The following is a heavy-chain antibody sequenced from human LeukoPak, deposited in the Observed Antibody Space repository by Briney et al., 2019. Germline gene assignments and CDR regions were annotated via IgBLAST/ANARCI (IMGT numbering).Heavy chain of an antibody. J-gene: IGHJ4*02. Sequence: SVKVSCKASGFTFTSSTIQWVRQARGQRLEWIGWIVVGSGNTNYAQKFQERVIITRDMPTTTVYMELSSLRSEDTAVYYCAGTPWFGELTLDYWGQGTLVTVSS. CDR2: IVVGSGNT. CDR1: GFTFTSST. CDR3: AGTPWFGELTLDY. D-gene: IGHD3-10*01. V-gene: IGHV1-58*02.